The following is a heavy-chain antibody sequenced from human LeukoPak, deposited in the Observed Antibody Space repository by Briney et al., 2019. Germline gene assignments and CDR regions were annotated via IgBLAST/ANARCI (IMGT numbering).Heavy chain of an antibody. J-gene: IGHJ4*02. CDR3: ARGVVPGYFDY. Sequence: PGESLRLSCAASGFTFTNYWMSWVRQAPGEGLEWVANIKQDGSEKHYVDSVKGRFTISRDNPKNSLYLQMNSLRAEDTAVYYCARGVVPGYFDYWGQGTLVTVSS. CDR2: IKQDGSEK. V-gene: IGHV3-7*05. D-gene: IGHD2-8*01. CDR1: GFTFTNYW.